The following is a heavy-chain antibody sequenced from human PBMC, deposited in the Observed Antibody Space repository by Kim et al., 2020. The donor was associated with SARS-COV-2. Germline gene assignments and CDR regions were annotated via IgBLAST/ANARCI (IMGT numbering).Heavy chain of an antibody. Sequence: SVKVSCKPSGGTFSSYAISWVRQAPGQGLEWMGGIIPILGTANYAQKFQGRVTITADETAYMELSSLRSDDTAVYYCARAREYSFGYYLDYCGQGTLVT. CDR1: GGTFSSYA. CDR3: ARAREYSFGYYLDY. V-gene: IGHV1-69*13. J-gene: IGHJ4*02. D-gene: IGHD5-18*01. CDR2: IIPILGTA.